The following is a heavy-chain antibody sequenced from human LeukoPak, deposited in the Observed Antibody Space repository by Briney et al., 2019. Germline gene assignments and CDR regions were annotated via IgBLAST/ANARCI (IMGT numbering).Heavy chain of an antibody. CDR3: ASLFEYRGPRSITMVRGVRPYYYYYYYMDV. V-gene: IGHV1-69*13. CDR2: IIPIFGTA. CDR1: GGTFSSYA. Sequence: ASVKVSCKASGGTFSSYAISWVRQAPGQGLEWMGGIIPIFGTANYAQKFQGRVTITADESTSTAYMELSSLRSEDTAVYYCASLFEYRGPRSITMVRGVRPYYYYYYYMDVWGKGTTVTVSS. D-gene: IGHD3-10*01. J-gene: IGHJ6*03.